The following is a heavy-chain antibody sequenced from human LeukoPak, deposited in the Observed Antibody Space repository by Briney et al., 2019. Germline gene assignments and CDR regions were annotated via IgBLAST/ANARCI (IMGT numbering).Heavy chain of an antibody. Sequence: PGGSLRLSCAESGFTFSSYSMNWVRQAPGKGLGWVSGICWNSGSIGYADSAKCRFAISRDNAENSLYLQMNSLSAENAALYYCAKDVDTGSRGGIDVWGQGTTVTVSS. D-gene: IGHD5-18*01. V-gene: IGHV3-9*01. CDR1: GFTFSSYS. J-gene: IGHJ6*02. CDR3: AKDVDTGSRGGIDV. CDR2: ICWNSGSI.